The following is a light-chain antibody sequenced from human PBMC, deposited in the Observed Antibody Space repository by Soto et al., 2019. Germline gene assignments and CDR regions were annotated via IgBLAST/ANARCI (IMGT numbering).Light chain of an antibody. CDR3: SSFAGSPVV. CDR2: DVI. J-gene: IGLJ2*01. V-gene: IGLV2-11*01. Sequence: QSALTQPRSVSGSPGQSVTISCTGSRSDVGAYDYVSWYQVHPGKAPKLMVYDVIERPSGVPDRFSGSKSGNTASLTISGLQADDEADYYCSSFAGSPVVFGGGTKLTVL. CDR1: RSDVGAYDY.